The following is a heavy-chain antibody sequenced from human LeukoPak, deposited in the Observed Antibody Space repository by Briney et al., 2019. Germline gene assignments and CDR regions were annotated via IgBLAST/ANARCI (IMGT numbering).Heavy chain of an antibody. J-gene: IGHJ3*02. D-gene: IGHD7-27*01. CDR1: GFTFDDYA. CDR3: AKDTLTGLPPGASDI. CDR2: ISWNSGSI. V-gene: IGHV3-9*03. Sequence: PGGSLRLSCAASGFTFDDYAMHWVRQAPGKGLEWVSGISWNSGSIGYADSVKGRFTISRDNAKNSLYLQMNSLRAEDMALYYCAKDTLTGLPPGASDIWGQGTMVTVSS.